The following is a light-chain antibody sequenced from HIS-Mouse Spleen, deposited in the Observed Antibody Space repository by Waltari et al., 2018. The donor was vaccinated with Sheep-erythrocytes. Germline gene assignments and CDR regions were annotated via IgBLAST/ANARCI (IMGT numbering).Light chain of an antibody. Sequence: IVLTQSPGTLSLSPGVRATLSGRARQGVSSSYLAWYQQKPDQAPRLLIDGASSRATGITDRFSGSWSATDFTLTISRLEPEDFALYYCQQYCSSLRTFGQGTKVEIK. CDR1: QGVSSSY. V-gene: IGKV3-20*01. J-gene: IGKJ1*01. CDR2: GAS. CDR3: QQYCSSLRT.